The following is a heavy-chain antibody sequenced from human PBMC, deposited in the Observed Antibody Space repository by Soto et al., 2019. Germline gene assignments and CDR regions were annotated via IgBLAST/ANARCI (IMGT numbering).Heavy chain of an antibody. CDR1: GFTFSSYG. J-gene: IGHJ6*02. CDR3: AKMGSGSYYYYYYGMDV. CDR2: ISYDGSNK. Sequence: QVQLVESGGGVVQPGRSLRLSCAASGFTFSSYGMHWVRQAPGKGLEWVAVISYDGSNKYYADSVKGRFTISRDNSKNXRYLQMNSLRAEDTAVYYCAKMGSGSYYYYYYGMDVWGQGTTVTVSS. D-gene: IGHD1-26*01. V-gene: IGHV3-30*18.